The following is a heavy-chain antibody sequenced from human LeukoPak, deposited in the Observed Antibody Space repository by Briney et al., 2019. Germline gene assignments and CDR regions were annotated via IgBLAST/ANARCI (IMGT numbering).Heavy chain of an antibody. CDR1: GDSISINY. CDR3: ARDPRDGYAFDY. CDR2: IYSSGNT. D-gene: IGHD5-24*01. V-gene: IGHV4-4*07. J-gene: IGHJ4*02. Sequence: SETLSLTCTVSGDSISINYWSWIRQPAGKGLEWIGHIYSSGNTNYNPSLKSRVSTSVDTSKNQFSLKVSSVTAADTAVYFCARDPRDGYAFDYWGQGTLVTVSS.